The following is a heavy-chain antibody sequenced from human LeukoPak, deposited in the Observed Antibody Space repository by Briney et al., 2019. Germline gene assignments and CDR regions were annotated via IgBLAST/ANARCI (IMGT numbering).Heavy chain of an antibody. CDR1: GDSITSSGYF. Sequence: SQTLSLTCTVSGDSITSSGYFWSWLRQHPGTGLEWIGYIYYTGSAYYNPSVESRLTISVDTSKNQFSLRLTPVTAADTAVYYCARGSEFFEFWGQGILVTVSS. J-gene: IGHJ4*02. CDR2: IYYTGSA. V-gene: IGHV4-31*03. D-gene: IGHD3-10*01. CDR3: ARGSEFFEF.